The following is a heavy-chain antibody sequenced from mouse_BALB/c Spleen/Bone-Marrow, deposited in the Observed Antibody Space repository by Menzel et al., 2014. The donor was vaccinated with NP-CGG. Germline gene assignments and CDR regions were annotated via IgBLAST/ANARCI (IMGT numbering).Heavy chain of an antibody. Sequence: EVQVEESGPDLVKPSQSLSLTCTVTGYSITTGYSWHWIRKFPGNKLEWMGYLPYSGSTNFNPSLKSRISLTRDTSKNQFFLQLNSVTTEDTATYYGTRRGLYYGYAMDYWGQGTSVTVSS. V-gene: IGHV3-1*02. CDR2: LPYSGST. D-gene: IGHD1-1*02. CDR3: TRRGLYYGYAMDY. J-gene: IGHJ4*01. CDR1: GYSITTGYS.